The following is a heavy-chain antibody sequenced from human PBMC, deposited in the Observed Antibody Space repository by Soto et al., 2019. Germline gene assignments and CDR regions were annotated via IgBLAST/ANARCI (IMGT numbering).Heavy chain of an antibody. J-gene: IGHJ6*02. CDR1: GGTFSSYA. CDR2: IIPIFGTA. V-gene: IGHV1-69*12. CDR3: ASPRVGGWFGEFNYYGMDV. Sequence: QVQLVQSGAEVKKPGSSVKVSCKASGGTFSSYAISWVRQAPGQGLEWMGGIIPIFGTANYAQKFQGRVTITADESTSTAYMELSSLRSEDTAVYYCASPRVGGWFGEFNYYGMDVWGQGTTVTVYS. D-gene: IGHD3-10*01.